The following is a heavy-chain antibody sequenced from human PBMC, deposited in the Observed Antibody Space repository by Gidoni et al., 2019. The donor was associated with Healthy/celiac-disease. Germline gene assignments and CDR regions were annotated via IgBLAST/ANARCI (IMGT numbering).Heavy chain of an antibody. CDR3: ARFDSYYYDSSGYFNDAFDI. Sequence: EVQLVESGGGLDQPGGSLRLPGAASGCTVSSYWMSWVRQAPGKGLEGVANIKQDGSEKYYVDSVKGRFTISRDNAKNSLYLQMNSLRAEDTAVYYCARFDSYYYDSSGYFNDAFDIWGQGTMVTVSS. J-gene: IGHJ3*02. CDR1: GCTVSSYW. V-gene: IGHV3-7*04. D-gene: IGHD3-22*01. CDR2: IKQDGSEK.